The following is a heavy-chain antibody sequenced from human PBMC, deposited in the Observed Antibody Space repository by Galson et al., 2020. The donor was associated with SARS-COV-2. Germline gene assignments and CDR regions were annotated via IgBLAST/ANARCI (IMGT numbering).Heavy chain of an antibody. V-gene: IGHV2-70*01. CDR1: GFSLSTSGMC. J-gene: IGHJ6*03. CDR2: IDWDDDK. Sequence: SGPTLVKPTQTLTLTCNFSGFSLSTSGMCVSWIRQPPGKALEWLALIDWDDDKYYSTSLKTRLTISKDTSKNQVVLTMTNMDPVDTATYYCARSAVVVPAALTGYYYYMDVWGKGTTVTVSS. CDR3: ARSAVVVPAALTGYYYYMDV. D-gene: IGHD2-2*01.